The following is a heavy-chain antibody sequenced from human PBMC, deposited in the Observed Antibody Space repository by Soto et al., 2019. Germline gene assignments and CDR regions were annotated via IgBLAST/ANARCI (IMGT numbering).Heavy chain of an antibody. CDR2: ISAYNGNT. J-gene: IGHJ3*02. CDR1: GYTFTSYG. Sequence: QVQLVQSGAEVKKPGASVKVSCKASGYTFTSYGISWVRRAPGQGLEWMGWISAYNGNTRYAQKLRGRVTRTTDTPTSTAYMELRSLRSDGPALYYCARDGIVVVVAASSSYERAFDIWGQGTMVTVSS. V-gene: IGHV1-18*01. D-gene: IGHD2-15*01. CDR3: ARDGIVVVVAASSSYERAFDI.